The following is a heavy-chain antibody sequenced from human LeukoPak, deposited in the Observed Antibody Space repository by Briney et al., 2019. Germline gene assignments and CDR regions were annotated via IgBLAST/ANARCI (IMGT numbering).Heavy chain of an antibody. CDR2: TYYSGST. Sequence: PSETLSLTCTVSGGSISSGDYYRSWIRQPPGKGLEWIGYTYYSGSTYYNPSLKSRVIISVDTSKNQFSLKLSSVTAADTAVYYCASGMVYARDWGQGTLVTVSS. D-gene: IGHD2-8*01. J-gene: IGHJ4*02. CDR3: ASGMVYARD. V-gene: IGHV4-30-4*08. CDR1: GGSISSGDYY.